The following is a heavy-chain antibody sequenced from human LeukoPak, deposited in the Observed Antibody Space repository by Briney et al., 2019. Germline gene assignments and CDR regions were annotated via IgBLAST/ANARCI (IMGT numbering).Heavy chain of an antibody. J-gene: IGHJ4*02. D-gene: IGHD2-2*02. CDR3: ARGPLMRGYCSSTSCYMPY. CDR2: INPNSGGT. V-gene: IGHV1-2*06. CDR1: GYTFTGYY. Sequence: ASVKVSCKASGYTFTGYYMHWVRQASGQGLEWMGRINPNSGGTNYAQKLQGRVTMTTDTSTSTAYMELRSLRSDDTAVYYCARGPLMRGYCSSTSCYMPYWGQGTLVTVSS.